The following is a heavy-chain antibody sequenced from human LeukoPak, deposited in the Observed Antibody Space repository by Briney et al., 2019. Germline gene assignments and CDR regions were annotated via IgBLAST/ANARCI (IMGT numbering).Heavy chain of an antibody. CDR3: ASVRGGY. J-gene: IGHJ4*02. D-gene: IGHD3-16*01. Sequence: GGSLRLSCAVSGFTFSSYAMSWVPKPPEKGLEWVSYITGSSIIYYSDSVKGRFTVSRDNAKNSLYLQMSSLRAEDTAVYYCASVRGGYWGQGTLVTVSS. CDR2: ITGSSII. V-gene: IGHV3-48*01. CDR1: GFTFSSYA.